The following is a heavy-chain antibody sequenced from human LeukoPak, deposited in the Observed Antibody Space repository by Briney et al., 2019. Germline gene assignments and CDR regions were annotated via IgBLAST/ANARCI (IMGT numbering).Heavy chain of an antibody. Sequence: GGSLRLSCAASGFTVSSNYMSWVRQAPGKGLEWVSVIYSGGSTYYADSVKGRFTISRDNSKNTLYLQMSSLRAEDTAVYYCARGAFDDISSTGEWMGDYWGQGTLITVSS. CDR3: ARGAFDDISSTGEWMGDY. D-gene: IGHD6-6*01. CDR1: GFTVSSNY. J-gene: IGHJ4*02. V-gene: IGHV3-53*01. CDR2: IYSGGST.